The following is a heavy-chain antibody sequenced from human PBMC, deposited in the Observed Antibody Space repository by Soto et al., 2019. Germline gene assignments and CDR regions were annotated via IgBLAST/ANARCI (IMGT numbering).Heavy chain of an antibody. CDR3: ARGGGWSWFDP. D-gene: IGHD1-26*01. Sequence: EVQLVESGGGLVQPGGSLRLSCAASGFTFSSYSMNWVRQAPGKGLEWVSYISSSSSTIYYADSVKGRFTISRDNAKNSLYLPMNSLRDEDTAVYYCARGGGWSWFDPWGQGTLVTVSS. CDR2: ISSSSSTI. CDR1: GFTFSSYS. J-gene: IGHJ5*02. V-gene: IGHV3-48*02.